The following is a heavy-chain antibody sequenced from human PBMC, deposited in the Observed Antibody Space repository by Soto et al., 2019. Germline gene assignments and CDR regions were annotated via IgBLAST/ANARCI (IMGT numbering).Heavy chain of an antibody. CDR3: ARGPRQLVGSYYYGMDV. J-gene: IGHJ6*02. Sequence: SETLSLTCIVSGGSISSGGFYWSWVRQHPGKGLEWIGFFYDSGSTYYNASLKSRLTISVDRSNNQFFLKLTSVTAADTAAYYCARGPRQLVGSYYYGMDVWGQGTMVTVSS. CDR1: GGSISSGGFY. D-gene: IGHD6-6*01. V-gene: IGHV4-31*03. CDR2: FYDSGST.